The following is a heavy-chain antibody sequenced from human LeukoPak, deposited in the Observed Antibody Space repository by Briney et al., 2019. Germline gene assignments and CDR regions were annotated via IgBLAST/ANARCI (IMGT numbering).Heavy chain of an antibody. CDR3: TSIADDY. CDR2: IKSNANSSAT. Sequence: GGSLRLSCAASGFTFSGSAMHWVRQASRKGREWVGRIKSNANSSATASAASVKGRFTISRDDSKNTAYLQTNGLKTEYTAVYYCTSIADDYWGQGTLVTVSS. J-gene: IGHJ4*02. CDR1: GFTFSGSA. D-gene: IGHD3-16*02. V-gene: IGHV3-73*01.